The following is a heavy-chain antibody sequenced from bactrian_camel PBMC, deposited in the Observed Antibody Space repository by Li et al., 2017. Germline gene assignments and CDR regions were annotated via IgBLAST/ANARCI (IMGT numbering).Heavy chain of an antibody. J-gene: IGHJ4*01. CDR1: GFTFSTYY. D-gene: IGHD4*01. CDR3: YPYVVLGDQSDCSL. CDR2: VVSGGGNT. V-gene: IGHV3S40*01. Sequence: VQLVESGGGLVQPGGSLRLSCAASGFTFSTYYMSWVRQAPGKGLEWVSAVVSGGGNTAYAASVKGRFTISKDSAKNTLYLQMNSLKPEDAAVYYCYPYVVLGDQSDCSLWGQGTQVTVS.